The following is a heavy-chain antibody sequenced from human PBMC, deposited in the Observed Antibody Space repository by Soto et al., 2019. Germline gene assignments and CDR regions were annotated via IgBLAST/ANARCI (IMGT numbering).Heavy chain of an antibody. CDR3: ATIVVVSTPVQPSNFYYVLDV. CDR2: VFHSAKT. Sequence: SETLSLTYTVSGGSVSSNYYWSWVRQPPGKGLECIGYVFHSAKTNHNPSLKSRVTISLAMSKNQFSLNLSSVIAADSAMFFCATIVVVSTPVQPSNFYYVLDVWCPGTTVTVFS. CDR1: GGSVSSNYY. V-gene: IGHV4-59*02. D-gene: IGHD2-15*01. J-gene: IGHJ6*02.